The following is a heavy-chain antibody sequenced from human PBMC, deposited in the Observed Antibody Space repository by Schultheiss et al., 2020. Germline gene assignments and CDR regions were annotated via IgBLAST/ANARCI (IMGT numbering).Heavy chain of an antibody. CDR3: ASWGGSYPLDY. V-gene: IGHV3-23*01. CDR2: ISGSGGST. CDR1: GFTFSSYA. J-gene: IGHJ4*02. D-gene: IGHD1-26*01. Sequence: GGSLILSCAASGFTFSSYAMSWVRQAPGKGLEWVSAISGSGGSTYYADSVKGRFTISRDNSKNTLYLQMNSLRAEDTAVYYCASWGGSYPLDYWGQGTLVTVSS.